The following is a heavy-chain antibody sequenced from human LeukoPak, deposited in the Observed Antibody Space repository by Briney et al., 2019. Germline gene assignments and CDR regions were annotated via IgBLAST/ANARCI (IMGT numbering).Heavy chain of an antibody. Sequence: GGSLRLSCAASGFTVSSNYMSWVRQAPGKGLEWVSVIYSGGSTYYADSVKGRFTISRDNSKNTLYLQMNSLRAEDTAVYYCAREERRYYDFWSGYYYYYMDVWGKGTTVTVSS. V-gene: IGHV3-66*02. CDR1: GFTVSSNY. D-gene: IGHD3-3*01. CDR2: IYSGGST. J-gene: IGHJ6*03. CDR3: AREERRYYDFWSGYYYYYMDV.